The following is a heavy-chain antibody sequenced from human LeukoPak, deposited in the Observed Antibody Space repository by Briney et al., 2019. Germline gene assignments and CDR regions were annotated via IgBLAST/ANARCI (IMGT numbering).Heavy chain of an antibody. CDR3: ATHSATGYVFDYFDF. CDR2: IKSDDT. J-gene: IGHJ4*02. V-gene: IGHV1-2*02. Sequence: ASVKVSCKASGYTITNNYMHWVRQAPGQGLEWMGRIKSDDTTYAPNFQGRVAMIKDTSISTAYMELSSLRSDDTAVYYCATHSATGYVFDYFDFWGQGTQVIVSS. CDR1: GYTITNNY. D-gene: IGHD5-12*01.